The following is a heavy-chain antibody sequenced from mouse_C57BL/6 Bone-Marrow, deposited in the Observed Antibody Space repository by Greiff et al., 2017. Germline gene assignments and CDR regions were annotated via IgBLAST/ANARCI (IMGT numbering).Heavy chain of an antibody. D-gene: IGHD1-1*01. CDR2: IYPGSGST. CDR3: ARDYGSRWFAY. CDR1: GYTFTSYW. V-gene: IGHV1-55*01. Sequence: QVQLKQPGAELVKPGASVKMSCKASGYTFTSYWITWVKQRPGQGLEWIGDIYPGSGSTNYNEKFKSKATLTVDTSSSTAYMQISSLTSEDSAVYYCARDYGSRWFAYWGQGTLVTVSA. J-gene: IGHJ3*01.